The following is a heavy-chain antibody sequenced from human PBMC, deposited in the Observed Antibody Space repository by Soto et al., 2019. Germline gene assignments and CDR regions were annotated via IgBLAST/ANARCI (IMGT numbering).Heavy chain of an antibody. J-gene: IGHJ4*02. CDR1: GFSFSSVW. V-gene: IGHV3-7*01. CDR2: INPDGSEK. CDR3: TRDAHQAAAGSGDFDY. D-gene: IGHD6-13*01. Sequence: GGSLRLSRAASGFSFSSVWMTWVRQAPGKGLECLACINPDGSEKYYVDSVKGRFTVSRDNARNSLYVQMDSLRVEDTAVYYCTRDAHQAAAGSGDFDYWGQGTLVTVSS.